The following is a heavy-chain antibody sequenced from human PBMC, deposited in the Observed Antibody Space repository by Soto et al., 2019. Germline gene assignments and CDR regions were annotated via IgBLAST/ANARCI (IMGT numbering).Heavy chain of an antibody. J-gene: IGHJ5*02. D-gene: IGHD2-2*01. CDR2: ISGSGGST. CDR1: GFTFSSYA. CDR3: ARERLVVVPAAPDKHNWFDP. V-gene: IGHV3-23*01. Sequence: EVQLLESGGGLVQPGGSLRLSCAASGFTFSSYAMSWVRQAPGKGLEWVSAISGSGGSTYYADSVKGRFTISRDNAKNSLYLQMNSLRDEDTAVYYCARERLVVVPAAPDKHNWFDPWGQGTLVTVSS.